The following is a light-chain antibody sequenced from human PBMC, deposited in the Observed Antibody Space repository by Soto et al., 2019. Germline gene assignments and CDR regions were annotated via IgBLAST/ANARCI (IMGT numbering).Light chain of an antibody. J-gene: IGKJ4*01. CDR2: GAS. CDR3: QQYGRLPLS. V-gene: IGKV3-20*01. CDR1: QSLSNSF. Sequence: EILLTQSPDTLSLSPGDRATLSCRASQSLSNSFLAWYQQKPGQTPRLLISGASIRAADIPDRFSGSGSGTDFTLTISRLEPEDFAVYFCQQYGRLPLSFGGGTKVENK.